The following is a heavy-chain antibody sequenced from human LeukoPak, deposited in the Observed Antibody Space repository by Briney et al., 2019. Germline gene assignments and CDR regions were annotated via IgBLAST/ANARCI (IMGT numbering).Heavy chain of an antibody. V-gene: IGHV4-34*01. CDR3: ASQDLYNWNYVDY. CDR1: GGSFSGYY. J-gene: IGHJ4*02. CDR2: INHSGST. Sequence: SGTLSLTCAVYGGSFSGYYWSWIRQPPGKGLEWIGEINHSGSTNYNPSLKSRVTISVDTSKNQFSLKLSSVTAADTAVYYCASQDLYNWNYVDYWGQGTLVTVSS. D-gene: IGHD1-20*01.